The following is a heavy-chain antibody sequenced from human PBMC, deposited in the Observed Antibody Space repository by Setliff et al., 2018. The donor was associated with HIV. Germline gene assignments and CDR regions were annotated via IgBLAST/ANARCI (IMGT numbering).Heavy chain of an antibody. D-gene: IGHD4-17*01. CDR3: ARLTINSTTVTSHLLWYFDL. Sequence: SETLSLTCTVSGGSINNNHWSWIRQPAGKGPEWVGRIYTSGSTTYNPSLKSRVAMSVDSSENQFSLKLTSVTAADSAVYYCARLTINSTTVTSHLLWYFDLWGRGTLVTVSS. CDR1: GGSINNNH. V-gene: IGHV4-4*07. J-gene: IGHJ2*01. CDR2: IYTSGST.